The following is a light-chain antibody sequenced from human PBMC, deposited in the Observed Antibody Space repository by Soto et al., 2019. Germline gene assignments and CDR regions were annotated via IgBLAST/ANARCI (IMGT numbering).Light chain of an antibody. Sequence: QSALTQPASVSGSPGQSITISCTGTSSDVGGYKFVSWYQQHPGKAPKLMIYEVSNRPSGLSSRFSGSKSGNTASLTISGLQAEDEADYYCGSYTGSIYVFGTGTKLTVL. CDR2: EVS. CDR1: SSDVGGYKF. CDR3: GSYTGSIYV. V-gene: IGLV2-14*01. J-gene: IGLJ1*01.